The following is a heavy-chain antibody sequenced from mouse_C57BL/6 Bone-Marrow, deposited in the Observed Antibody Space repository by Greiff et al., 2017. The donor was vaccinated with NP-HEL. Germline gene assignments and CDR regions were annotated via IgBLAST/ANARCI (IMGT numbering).Heavy chain of an antibody. Sequence: QVQLKESGPGLVQPSQSLSITCTVSGFSLTSYGVHWVRQSPGKGLEWLGVIWRGGSTDYNAAFMSRLSITKDNSKSQVFFKMNSLQADDTAIYYCAKNWDGYYDAMDYWGQGTSVTVSS. CDR1: GFSLTSYG. D-gene: IGHD2-3*01. CDR3: AKNWDGYYDAMDY. V-gene: IGHV2-5*01. CDR2: IWRGGST. J-gene: IGHJ4*01.